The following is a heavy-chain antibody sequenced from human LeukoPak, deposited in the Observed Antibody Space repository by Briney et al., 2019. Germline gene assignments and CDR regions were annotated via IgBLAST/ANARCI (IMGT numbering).Heavy chain of an antibody. CDR1: GFSFSSYA. Sequence: GGSLRLSCAASGFSFSSYAMSWVRQAPGKGLEWVSAISGSGGSTYYADSVKGRFTISRDNSKNTLYLQMNSLRAEDTAVYYCASLPLDSSGYYYDAFDIWGQGTMVTVSS. CDR3: ASLPLDSSGYYYDAFDI. CDR2: ISGSGGST. J-gene: IGHJ3*02. V-gene: IGHV3-23*01. D-gene: IGHD3-22*01.